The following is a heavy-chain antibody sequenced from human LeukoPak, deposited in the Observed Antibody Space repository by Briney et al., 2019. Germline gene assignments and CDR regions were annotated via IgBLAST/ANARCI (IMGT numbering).Heavy chain of an antibody. CDR3: ASMLGQWLVGY. J-gene: IGHJ4*02. V-gene: IGHV4-39*01. Sequence: SETLSLTCTVSGGSISSSSNYWGWIRQPPGKGLEWIGSIYYSGSTYYNPSLKSRVTISVDTSKNQFSLKLSSVTAADTAVYYCASMLGQWLVGYWGQGTLVTASS. CDR2: IYYSGST. CDR1: GGSISSSSNY. D-gene: IGHD6-19*01.